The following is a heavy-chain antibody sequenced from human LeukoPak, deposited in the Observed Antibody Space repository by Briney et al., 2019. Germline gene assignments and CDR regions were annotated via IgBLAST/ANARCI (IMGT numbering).Heavy chain of an antibody. V-gene: IGHV3-43D*03. CDR1: GFTFEDYA. Sequence: PGGALRLSCGASGFTFEDYAMHGVREAPGKGLEGVSLISWDGGSTYYADSVKGRFTISRDNSKNSLYLQMNSLRAEDTALYYCAKAAGIAAVGTLEYFQHWGQGTLVTVSS. CDR2: ISWDGGST. CDR3: AKAAGIAAVGTLEYFQH. D-gene: IGHD6-13*01. J-gene: IGHJ1*01.